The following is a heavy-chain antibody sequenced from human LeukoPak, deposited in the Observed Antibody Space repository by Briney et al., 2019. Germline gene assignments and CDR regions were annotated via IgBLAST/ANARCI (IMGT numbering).Heavy chain of an antibody. Sequence: GRSLRLSCTASGFTFRSYALSWVRQAPGKGLEWVAVISYDGSNKYYADSVKGRFTISRDNSKNTLYLQMNSLRAEDTAVYYCAREGVPAAVIDYWGQGTLVTVSS. D-gene: IGHD2-2*01. V-gene: IGHV3-30-3*01. J-gene: IGHJ4*02. CDR3: AREGVPAAVIDY. CDR1: GFTFRSYA. CDR2: ISYDGSNK.